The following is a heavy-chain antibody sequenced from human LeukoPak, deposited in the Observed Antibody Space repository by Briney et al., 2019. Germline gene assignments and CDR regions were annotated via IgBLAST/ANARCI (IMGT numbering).Heavy chain of an antibody. J-gene: IGHJ1*01. CDR3: ARRRIGVIGSPAY. CDR2: INHSGST. V-gene: IGHV4-34*01. CDR1: GGSFSGYY. D-gene: IGHD3-16*02. Sequence: SETLSLTCAVYGGSFSGYYWSWVRQPPGKGLEWIGEINHSGSTNYNPSLKSRVTISVDTSKNQFSLKLSSVTAADTAVYYCARRRIGVIGSPAYWGQGTLVTVSS.